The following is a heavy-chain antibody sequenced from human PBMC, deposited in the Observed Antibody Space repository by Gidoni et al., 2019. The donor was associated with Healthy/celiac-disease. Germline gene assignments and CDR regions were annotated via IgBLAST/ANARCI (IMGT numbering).Heavy chain of an antibody. CDR1: GFTLSSYA. Sequence: EVQLLESGGGLVQPGGSLRLSCAAAGFTLSSYAMSWVRQAPGKGLEWVSAISGSGGSTYYADSVKGRFTISRDNSKNTLYLQMNSLRAEDTAVYYCAKDTSSSGYFDYWGQGTLVTVSS. D-gene: IGHD6-6*01. CDR3: AKDTSSSGYFDY. V-gene: IGHV3-23*01. J-gene: IGHJ4*02. CDR2: ISGSGGST.